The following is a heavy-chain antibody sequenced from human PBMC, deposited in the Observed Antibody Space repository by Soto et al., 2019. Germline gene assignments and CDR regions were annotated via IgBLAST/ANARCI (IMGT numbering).Heavy chain of an antibody. D-gene: IGHD7-27*01. Sequence: LRLSCAASGFTFSSYGMHWVRQAPGKGLEWVAVIWYDGSNKYYADSVKGRFTISRDNSKNTLYPQMNSLRAEDTAVYYCARDPTRLGYFDYWGQGTLVTVSS. J-gene: IGHJ4*02. CDR3: ARDPTRLGYFDY. CDR1: GFTFSSYG. CDR2: IWYDGSNK. V-gene: IGHV3-33*01.